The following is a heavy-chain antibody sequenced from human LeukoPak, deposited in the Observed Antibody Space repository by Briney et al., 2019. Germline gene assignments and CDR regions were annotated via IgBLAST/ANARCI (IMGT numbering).Heavy chain of an antibody. CDR2: IKPTNGGT. CDR3: ARARGDIVVVPAAIWFDP. J-gene: IGHJ5*02. Sequence: GASVKVSCKASGYTFTGYYMHWVRQAPGQGLEWMGWIKPTNGGTNYAQKFQGRVTMTRDTSISTAYMELRRLRSDDTAVYYCARARGDIVVVPAAIWFDPWGQGTLVTVSS. CDR1: GYTFTGYY. D-gene: IGHD2-2*01. V-gene: IGHV1-2*02.